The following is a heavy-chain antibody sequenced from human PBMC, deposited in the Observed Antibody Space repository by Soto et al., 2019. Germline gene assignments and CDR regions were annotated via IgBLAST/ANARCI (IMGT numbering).Heavy chain of an antibody. J-gene: IGHJ4*02. CDR2: IYYSGST. V-gene: IGHV4-39*07. CDR1: GGSISSSSYY. D-gene: IGHD6-19*01. CDR3: ARGRGSGWYAYYFDY. Sequence: SETLSLTCTVSGGSISSSSYYWGWIRQPPGKGLEWIGSIYYSGSTYYNPSLKSRVTISVDTSKNQFSLKLSSVTAADTAVYVCARGRGSGWYAYYFDYWGQGTLVPVSS.